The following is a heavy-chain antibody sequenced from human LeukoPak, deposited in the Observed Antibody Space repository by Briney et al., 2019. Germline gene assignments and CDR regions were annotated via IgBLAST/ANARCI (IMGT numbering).Heavy chain of an antibody. CDR3: ARSTGYSIYYFDY. CDR1: GGSISSYY. J-gene: IGHJ4*02. D-gene: IGHD6-13*01. V-gene: IGHV4-59*01. CDR2: IYYSGST. Sequence: SETLSLTCTVSGGSISSYYWSWIRQPPGKGLEWIGYIYYSGSTNYNPSLKSRVTISVDTSKNQFTLKLSSVTAADTAVYYCARSTGYSIYYFDYWGQGTLVTVSS.